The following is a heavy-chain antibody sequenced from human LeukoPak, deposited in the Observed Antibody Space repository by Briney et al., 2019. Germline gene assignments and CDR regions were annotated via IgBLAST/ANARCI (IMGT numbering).Heavy chain of an antibody. J-gene: IGHJ3*02. V-gene: IGHV4-59*08. Sequence: PSETLSLTCAVYGGSFSGYYWSWIRQPPGKGLEWIGYIYYSGSTNYNPSLKSRVTISVDTSKNQFSLKLSSVTAADTAVYYCARLEADYYDSSGESSGAFDIWGQGTMVTVSS. CDR2: IYYSGST. CDR1: GGSFSGYY. D-gene: IGHD3-22*01. CDR3: ARLEADYYDSSGESSGAFDI.